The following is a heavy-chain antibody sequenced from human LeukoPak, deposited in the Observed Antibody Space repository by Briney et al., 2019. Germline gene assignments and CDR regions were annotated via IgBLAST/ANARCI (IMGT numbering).Heavy chain of an antibody. CDR2: INHSGST. CDR1: GGSFSGYY. Sequence: SETLSLTCAVYGGSFSGYYWSWIRQRPGKGLEWIGEINHSGSTNYNPSLKSRVTISVDTSKNQFSLKLSSVTAADTAVYYCASKLVGAHDELDPWGQGTLVTVSS. V-gene: IGHV4-34*01. CDR3: ASKLVGAHDELDP. J-gene: IGHJ5*02. D-gene: IGHD1-26*01.